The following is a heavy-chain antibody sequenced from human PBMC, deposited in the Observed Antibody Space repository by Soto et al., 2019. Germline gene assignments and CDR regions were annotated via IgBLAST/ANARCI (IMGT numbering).Heavy chain of an antibody. V-gene: IGHV6-1*01. Sequence: SQTLSLTCVISGDSVSSNIAAWNWIRQSPSRGLEWLGRTYYRFKWYNDYAVSVKSRITIKADPPKNQFSLQLNSVTPEDSAVYYCADPGSTELDVWGQGTTVTVSS. D-gene: IGHD3-10*01. CDR3: ADPGSTELDV. CDR1: GDSVSSNIAA. CDR2: TYYRFKWYN. J-gene: IGHJ6*02.